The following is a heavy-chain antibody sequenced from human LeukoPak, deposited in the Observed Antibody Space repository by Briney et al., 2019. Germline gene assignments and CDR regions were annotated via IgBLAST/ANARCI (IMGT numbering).Heavy chain of an antibody. J-gene: IGHJ4*02. D-gene: IGHD3-22*01. CDR3: ARQYYYDSSGYYFDY. V-gene: IGHV3-33*01. Sequence: GGSLRLPCAASGFTFSSYGMHWVRQAPGKGLEWVAVIWYDGSNKYYADSVKGRFTIFRDNSKNTLYLQMNSLRAEDTAVYYCARQYYYDSSGYYFDYWGQGTLVTVSS. CDR1: GFTFSSYG. CDR2: IWYDGSNK.